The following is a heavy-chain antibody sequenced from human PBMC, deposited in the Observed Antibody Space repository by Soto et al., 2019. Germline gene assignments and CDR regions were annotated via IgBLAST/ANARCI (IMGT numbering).Heavy chain of an antibody. J-gene: IGHJ4*02. CDR1: GFTFGDYA. D-gene: IGHD3-3*01. CDR3: TRTTYDDFWSGYLKYYLDY. Sequence: GALRLSCTASGFTFGDYAMSWFRQAPGKGLEWVGFIRSKAYGGTTEYAASVKGRFTISRDDSKSIAYLQMNSLKTEDTAVYYCTRTTYDDFWSGYLKYYLDYWGQGTLVTVSS. CDR2: IRSKAYGGTT. V-gene: IGHV3-49*03.